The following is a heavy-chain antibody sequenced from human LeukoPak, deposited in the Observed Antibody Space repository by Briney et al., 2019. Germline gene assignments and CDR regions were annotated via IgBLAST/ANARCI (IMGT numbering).Heavy chain of an antibody. CDR2: INTDGNIT. V-gene: IGHV3-74*01. CDR1: GFTFSNFW. Sequence: GGSLRLSCAASGFTFSNFWMHWVRQAPGRGPVWVSRINTDGNITTYADSVKGRFTISRDNAKNALHLQMNTLRAEDTAVYYCARDQYDTWSRRGNFDSWGQGTLVIVSS. D-gene: IGHD3-3*01. CDR3: ARDQYDTWSRRGNFDS. J-gene: IGHJ4*02.